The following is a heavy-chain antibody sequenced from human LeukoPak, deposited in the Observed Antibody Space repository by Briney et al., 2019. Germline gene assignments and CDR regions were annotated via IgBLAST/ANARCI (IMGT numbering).Heavy chain of an antibody. CDR3: ARVFSNYDFWSGQNWFDP. V-gene: IGHV4-30-2*01. D-gene: IGHD3-3*01. CDR2: IYHSGST. J-gene: IGHJ5*02. Sequence: SETLSLTCAVSGGSISSGGYSWSWIRQPPGKGLEWIGYIYHSGSTYYNPSLKSRVTISVDRSKNQFSLKLSSVTAADTAVYYCARVFSNYDFWSGQNWFDPWGQGTLVTVSS. CDR1: GGSISSGGYS.